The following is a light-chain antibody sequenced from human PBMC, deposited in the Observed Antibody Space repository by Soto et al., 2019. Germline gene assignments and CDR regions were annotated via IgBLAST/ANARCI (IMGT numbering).Light chain of an antibody. Sequence: QSALTQPASVSGSPGQSITISCTGTSSDVGGYNYVSWYQQHPGKAPKLIIYEVSNRPAGVSKRFSGSKSGNTAALTISGRQAEDEADYYRNSYTSKSTGVFGTGTKLTVL. J-gene: IGLJ1*01. CDR1: SSDVGGYNY. V-gene: IGLV2-14*01. CDR2: EVS. CDR3: NSYTSKSTGV.